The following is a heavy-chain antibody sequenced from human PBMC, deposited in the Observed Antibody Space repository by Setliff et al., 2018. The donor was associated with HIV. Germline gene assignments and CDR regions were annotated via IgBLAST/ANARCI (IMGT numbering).Heavy chain of an antibody. D-gene: IGHD6-19*01. J-gene: IGHJ4*02. V-gene: IGHV3-21*04. CDR1: GFILSTYS. Sequence: PGGSLRLSCAASGFILSTYSMNWVRQAPGKGLEWVSSISSSSTYIYYADSVKGRFTISRDYSKNMVYLQVSSLRAEDSAVYYCVKSASWDLRGWLHWGQGTPVTVSS. CDR3: VKSASWDLRGWLH. CDR2: ISSSSTYI.